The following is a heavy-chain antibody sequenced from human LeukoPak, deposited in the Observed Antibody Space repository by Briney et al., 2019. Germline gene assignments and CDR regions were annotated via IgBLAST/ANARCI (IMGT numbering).Heavy chain of an antibody. CDR2: ISYDGSNK. Sequence: SGGSLRLSCAASGFTFSSYAMHWVRQAPGKGLEWVAVISYDGSNKYYADSVKGRFTISRDNSKNTLYLQMNSLRGEDTAVYYCAKVEYSSSWYGVGSLDCWGQGTLVTVSS. J-gene: IGHJ4*02. D-gene: IGHD6-13*01. CDR3: AKVEYSSSWYGVGSLDC. V-gene: IGHV3-30-3*01. CDR1: GFTFSSYA.